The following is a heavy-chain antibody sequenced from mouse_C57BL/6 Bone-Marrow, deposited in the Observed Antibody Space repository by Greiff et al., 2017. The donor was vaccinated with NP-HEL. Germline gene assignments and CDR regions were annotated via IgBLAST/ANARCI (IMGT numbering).Heavy chain of an antibody. CDR1: GFTFSDYG. CDR2: ISSGSSTI. V-gene: IGHV5-17*01. CDR3: ARTLYWAWCAY. Sequence: EVMLVESGGGLVKPGGSLKLSCAASGFTFSDYGMHWVRQAPEKGLEWVAYISSGSSTIYYADTVKGRFTISRDNAKNTLFLQMTSLRSEDTAMYYCARTLYWAWCAYWGRGTLVTVSA. D-gene: IGHD2-1*01. J-gene: IGHJ3*01.